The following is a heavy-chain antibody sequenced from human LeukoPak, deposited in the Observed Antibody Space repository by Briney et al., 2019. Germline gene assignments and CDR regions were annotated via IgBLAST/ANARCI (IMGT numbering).Heavy chain of an antibody. V-gene: IGHV4-59*01. D-gene: IGHD3-10*01. CDR2: IYYSGST. CDR1: GGSISSYY. CDR3: ARVHDYGSGSYYLDY. J-gene: IGHJ4*02. Sequence: SETLSLTCTVSGGSISSYYWSWIRQPPGKGLEWIGYIYYSGSTNYNPSLKSRVTISVDTSKNQFSLKLSSVTAADTAVYYCARVHDYGSGSYYLDYWGQGTLVTVSS.